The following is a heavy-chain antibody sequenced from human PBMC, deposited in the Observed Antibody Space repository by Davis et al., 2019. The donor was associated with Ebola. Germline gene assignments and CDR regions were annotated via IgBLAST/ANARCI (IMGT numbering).Heavy chain of an antibody. CDR3: ARDPYYYGLDV. CDR1: GFVFSDFS. Sequence: GESLKIPCAASGFVFSDFSMTWVRQAPGKGLEWVASIKQDGSEKEYVDSVKGRFTVSRDNAKNSLYLEMNSLRVDDTAIYYCARDPYYYGLDVWGQGTPVTVSS. J-gene: IGHJ6*02. V-gene: IGHV3-7*03. CDR2: IKQDGSEK.